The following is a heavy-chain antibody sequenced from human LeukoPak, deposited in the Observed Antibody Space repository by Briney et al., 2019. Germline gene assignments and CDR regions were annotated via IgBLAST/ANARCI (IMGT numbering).Heavy chain of an antibody. V-gene: IGHV1-69*13. J-gene: IGHJ4*02. Sequence: SVKVSCKASGGTFSSYAISWVRQAPGQGLEWMGGIIPIFGTANYAQKFQGRVTITADESTSTAYMELSSLRSEDTAVYYCARQGYPYDSSGYYFDYWGQGTLVTVSS. D-gene: IGHD3-22*01. CDR1: GGTFSSYA. CDR2: IIPIFGTA. CDR3: ARQGYPYDSSGYYFDY.